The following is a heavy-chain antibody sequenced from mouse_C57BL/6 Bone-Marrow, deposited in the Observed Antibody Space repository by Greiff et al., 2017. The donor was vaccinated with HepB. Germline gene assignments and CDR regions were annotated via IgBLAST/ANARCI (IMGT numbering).Heavy chain of an antibody. J-gene: IGHJ3*01. V-gene: IGHV1-81*01. D-gene: IGHD2-12*01. CDR2: IYPRSGNT. CDR3: ARFGYYSWFAY. Sequence: QVHVKQSGAELARPGASVKLSCKASGYTFTSYGISWVKQRTGQGLEWIGEIYPRSGNTYYNEKFKGKATLTADKSSSTAYMELRSLTSEDSAVYFCARFGYYSWFAYWGQGTLVTVSA. CDR1: GYTFTSYG.